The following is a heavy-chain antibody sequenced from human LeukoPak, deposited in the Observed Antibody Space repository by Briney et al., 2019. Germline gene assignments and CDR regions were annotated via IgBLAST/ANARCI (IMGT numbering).Heavy chain of an antibody. CDR1: GFTFSSYA. J-gene: IGHJ4*02. V-gene: IGHV3-23*01. D-gene: IGHD2-2*01. CDR3: ASDCSSTSCDFDY. CDR2: ISGSGGST. Sequence: GGSLRLSCAASGFTFSSYAMSWVRQAPGKGLEWVSAISGSGGSTYYADSVKGRFTITRDNSKNTLYLQMNSLRAEDTAVYYCASDCSSTSCDFDYWGQGTLVTVSS.